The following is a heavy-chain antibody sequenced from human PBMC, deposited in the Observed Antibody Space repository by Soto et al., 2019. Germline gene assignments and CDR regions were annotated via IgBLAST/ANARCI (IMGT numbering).Heavy chain of an antibody. D-gene: IGHD6-6*01. Sequence: GGSLRLSCAASGFTFSSYWMSWVRQAPGKGLEWVANIKQDGSEKYYVDSVKGRFTISRDNAKNSLYLQMNSLRAEDTAVYYCARGNPPTGSSSPFIKPYYFDYWGQGTLVTVSS. CDR2: IKQDGSEK. CDR3: ARGNPPTGSSSPFIKPYYFDY. V-gene: IGHV3-7*01. CDR1: GFTFSSYW. J-gene: IGHJ4*02.